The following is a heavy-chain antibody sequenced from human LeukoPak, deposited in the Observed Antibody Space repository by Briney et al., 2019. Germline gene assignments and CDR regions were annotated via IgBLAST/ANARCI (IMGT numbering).Heavy chain of an antibody. J-gene: IGHJ6*03. CDR1: GDSISTSNSY. D-gene: IGHD1-26*01. V-gene: IGHV4-39*07. CDR3: ARGAPRLFYYYYMDV. CDR2: IYYSGNT. Sequence: SETLSLTCTVSGDSISTSNSYWGWIRQPPGKGLEWIGSIYYSGNTYYNASLKSRVTISVDTSKNQFSLKLSSVTAADTAVYYCARGAPRLFYYYYMDVWGKGTTVTVSS.